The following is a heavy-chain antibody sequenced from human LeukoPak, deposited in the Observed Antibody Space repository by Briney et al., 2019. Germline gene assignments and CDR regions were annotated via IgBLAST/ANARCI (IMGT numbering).Heavy chain of an antibody. CDR2: IYTSGNT. V-gene: IGHV4-61*02. D-gene: IGHD3-3*01. CDR3: ARPGGGDFWSGIFDP. J-gene: IGHJ5*02. CDR1: GGSISSGSHY. Sequence: SQTLSLTCTVSGGSISSGSHYWSWIRQPAGKGLEWIGRIYTSGNTNYNPSLKSRVTISVDTSKNHFSLKLTSVTAADTAVYYCARPGGGDFWSGIFDPWGQGTEVTVSS.